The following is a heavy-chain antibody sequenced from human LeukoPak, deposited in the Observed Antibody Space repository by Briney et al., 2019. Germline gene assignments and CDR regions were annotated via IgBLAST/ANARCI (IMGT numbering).Heavy chain of an antibody. D-gene: IGHD6-19*01. CDR3: AKDWSSGWYEVGY. Sequence: GGSLRLSCAASGFTFSSYSMNWVRQAPGKGLEWVSSISSSSSYIYYADSVKGLFTISRDNAKNSLYLQMNSLRAEDTAVYYCAKDWSSGWYEVGYWGQGTLVTVSS. J-gene: IGHJ4*02. V-gene: IGHV3-21*01. CDR1: GFTFSSYS. CDR2: ISSSSSYI.